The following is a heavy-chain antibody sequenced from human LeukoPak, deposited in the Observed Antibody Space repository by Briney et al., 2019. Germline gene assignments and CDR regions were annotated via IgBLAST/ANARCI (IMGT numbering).Heavy chain of an antibody. Sequence: GGSLRLSCAASGFTFSSSAMSWVRQAPGEGLVWVASINSDGSEGYYADVVKGRFTISRDNAKNSLYLQINSLRAEDTAVYYCARSSYSSSSSVWGQGTMVTVSS. CDR1: GFTFSSSA. CDR3: ARSSYSSSSSV. D-gene: IGHD6-6*01. V-gene: IGHV3-7*03. CDR2: INSDGSEG. J-gene: IGHJ3*01.